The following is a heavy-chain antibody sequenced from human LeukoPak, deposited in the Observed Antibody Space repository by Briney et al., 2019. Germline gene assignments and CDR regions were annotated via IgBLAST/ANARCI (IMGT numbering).Heavy chain of an antibody. J-gene: IGHJ5*02. V-gene: IGHV1-69*13. CDR1: GGTFSSYA. Sequence: ASVKVSCKASGGTFSSYAISWVRQAPGQGLEWMGGIIPIFGTANYAQKFQGRVTITADESTSTAYMELSSLRSEGTAVYYCARALVVPAAIWFDPWGQGTLVTVSS. CDR2: IIPIFGTA. CDR3: ARALVVPAAIWFDP. D-gene: IGHD2-2*01.